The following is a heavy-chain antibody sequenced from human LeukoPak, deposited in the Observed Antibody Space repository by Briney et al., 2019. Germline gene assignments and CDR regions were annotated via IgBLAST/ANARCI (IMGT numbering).Heavy chain of an antibody. D-gene: IGHD6-19*01. J-gene: IGHJ4*02. CDR1: GFTFSSYS. CDR3: ATQSVAGYFDY. Sequence: GGSLRLSCAASGFTFSSYSMNWVRQAPGKGLEWVSSISSSSSYIYYADSVKGRLTISRDNAKNSLYLQMNSLRAEDTAVYYCATQSVAGYFDYWGQGTLVTVSS. CDR2: ISSSSSYI. V-gene: IGHV3-21*01.